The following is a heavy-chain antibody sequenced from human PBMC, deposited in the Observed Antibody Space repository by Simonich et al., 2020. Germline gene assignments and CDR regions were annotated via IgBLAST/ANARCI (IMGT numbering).Heavy chain of an antibody. CDR3: AKDLGERITMIVVVIDAFDI. Sequence: GGGLVQPGGSLRLSCAASGFTFSSYAMSWVRQAPGKGLEWFSASSGRGGSTYTADSVKGRFTISRDNSKNTLYLQMNSLRAEDTAVYYCAKDLGERITMIVVVIDAFDIWGQGTMVTVSS. CDR1: GFTFSSYA. V-gene: IGHV3-23*01. J-gene: IGHJ3*02. D-gene: IGHD3-22*01. CDR2: SSGRGGST.